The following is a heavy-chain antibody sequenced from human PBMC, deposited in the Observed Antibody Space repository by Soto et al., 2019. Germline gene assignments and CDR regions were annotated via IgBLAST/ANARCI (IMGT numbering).Heavy chain of an antibody. CDR2: ISGYSGNT. CDR3: ARAVFCGGAPACPDMDV. V-gene: IGHV1-18*04. D-gene: IGHD2-21*01. Sequence: ASVKVSCKASGYTFSGYSITWVRQAPGQGLEWMGRISGYSGNTNYARTLRGRLTLTTDTSTSTAYMELRSLTSDDTAVYYCARAVFCGGAPACPDMDVWGQGTTVTVSS. J-gene: IGHJ6*02. CDR1: GYTFSGYS.